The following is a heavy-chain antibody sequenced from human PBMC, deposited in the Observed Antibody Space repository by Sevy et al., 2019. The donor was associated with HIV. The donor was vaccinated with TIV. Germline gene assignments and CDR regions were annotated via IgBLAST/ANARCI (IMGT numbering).Heavy chain of an antibody. CDR3: ARARHDDYGDRGGAFDI. J-gene: IGHJ3*02. CDR2: ISYDGSNK. CDR1: GFTFSSYA. V-gene: IGHV3-30-3*01. D-gene: IGHD4-17*01. Sequence: GGSLRLSCAASGFTFSSYAMHWVRQAPGKGLEWVAVISYDGSNKYYADSVKGRFTISRDNSKNRLYLQMNSLRAEDTAVYYCARARHDDYGDRGGAFDIWGQGTMVTVSS.